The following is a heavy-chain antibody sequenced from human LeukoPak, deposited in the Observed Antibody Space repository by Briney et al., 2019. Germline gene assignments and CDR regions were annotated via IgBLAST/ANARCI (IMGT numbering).Heavy chain of an antibody. Sequence: SETLSLTCTVSGGSISGGTHYYNWIRQHPGKGLEWIGYIYYTGITSYNPSLGSRVTMSVDTSMNQISLKVTSLTAADTAVYYCAASSGVTLGRFWGQGALVTVSS. CDR2: IYYTGIT. CDR3: AASSGVTLGRF. D-gene: IGHD3-16*01. V-gene: IGHV4-31*03. CDR1: GGSISGGTHY. J-gene: IGHJ4*02.